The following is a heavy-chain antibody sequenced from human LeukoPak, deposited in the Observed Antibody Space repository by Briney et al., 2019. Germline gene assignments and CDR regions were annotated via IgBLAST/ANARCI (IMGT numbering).Heavy chain of an antibody. D-gene: IGHD6-19*01. CDR2: FDSENNKM. J-gene: IGHJ4*02. V-gene: IGHV1-24*01. Sequence: ASVKVSCKISEYSLSDLSIHWVREAPGEGLEWMGGFDSENNKMVYSQKFQGRVTMTEDTSADTAYKELTRLRSEDTAVYFCATDRVYRSSGRSWGFFDYWGQGTLVIVSS. CDR3: ATDRVYRSSGRSWGFFDY. CDR1: EYSLSDLS.